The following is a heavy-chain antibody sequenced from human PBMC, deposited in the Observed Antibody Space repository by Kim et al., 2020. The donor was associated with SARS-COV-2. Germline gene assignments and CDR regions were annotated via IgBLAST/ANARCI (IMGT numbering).Heavy chain of an antibody. D-gene: IGHD3-9*01. Sequence: SETLSLTCTVSGGSVSSGSYYWNWIRQPKGMGLEWIGYMNYSGSTNYNPYLQSRVTISVDKSKNQFSLKLSSVTAADTDVYSCARMTGYYDRWFDPWG. CDR2: MNYSGST. CDR1: GGSVSSGSYY. CDR3: ARMTGYYDRWFDP. J-gene: IGHJ5*02. V-gene: IGHV4-61*01.